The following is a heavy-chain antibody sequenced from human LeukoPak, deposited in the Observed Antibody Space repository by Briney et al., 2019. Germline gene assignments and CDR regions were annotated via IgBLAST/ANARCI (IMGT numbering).Heavy chain of an antibody. D-gene: IGHD3-3*01. CDR1: GYTFTDYG. CDR3: ARTRWRGYEGGGWFDP. J-gene: IGHJ5*02. V-gene: IGHV1-18*01. Sequence: ASVKVSCKASGYTFTDYGFSWVRQAPGQGLEWLGWISAYNSDTNYAQKFQGRVAMTTDTFTSTAYMELRSLRSDDTAVYYCARTRWRGYEGGGWFDPWGQGTLVSVTS. CDR2: ISAYNSDT.